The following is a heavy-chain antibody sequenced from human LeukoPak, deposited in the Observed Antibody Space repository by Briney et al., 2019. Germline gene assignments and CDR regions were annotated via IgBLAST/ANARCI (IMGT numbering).Heavy chain of an antibody. J-gene: IGHJ4*02. CDR1: GGSFSGYY. V-gene: IGHV4-34*01. Sequence: SETLSLTCAVYGGSFSGYYWSWIRQPPAKGLEWIGEINHSGSTNYNPSLKSRVTISVDTSKNQFSLKLSSVTAADTAVYYCARLGEGSSWYFDYWGQGTLVTVSS. D-gene: IGHD6-13*01. CDR2: INHSGST. CDR3: ARLGEGSSWYFDY.